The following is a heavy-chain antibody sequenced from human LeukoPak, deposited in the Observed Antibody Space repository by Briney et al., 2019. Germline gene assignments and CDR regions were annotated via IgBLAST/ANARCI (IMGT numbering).Heavy chain of an antibody. CDR1: GFTFSSYG. Sequence: GGSLRLSCAASGFTFSSYGMHWVRQAPGKGLEWVAFIRYDGSNKYYADSVKGRFTISRDNSKNTLYLQMNSLRAEDTAVYYCAKDLRGDYVSSDYWGQGTLVTVSS. V-gene: IGHV3-30*02. CDR2: IRYDGSNK. D-gene: IGHD4-17*01. CDR3: AKDLRGDYVSSDY. J-gene: IGHJ4*02.